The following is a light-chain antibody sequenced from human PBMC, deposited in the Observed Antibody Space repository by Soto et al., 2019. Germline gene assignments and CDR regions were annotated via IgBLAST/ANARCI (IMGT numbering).Light chain of an antibody. CDR2: EVS. CDR1: SSNIGSYNF. J-gene: IGLJ3*02. V-gene: IGLV2-23*02. CDR3: CSYAGNNNLV. Sequence: QSALTQPASVSGSRGQSITISCTGTSSNIGSYNFVSWYRQYPGKAPELIIYEVSQRPSTFFNRFSGSKSGNTASLTVSGLQSDDEADYYCCSYAGNNNLVFGGGTKRTVL.